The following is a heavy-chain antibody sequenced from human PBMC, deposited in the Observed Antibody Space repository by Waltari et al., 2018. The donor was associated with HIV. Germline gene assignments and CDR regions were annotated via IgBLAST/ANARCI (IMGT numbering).Heavy chain of an antibody. V-gene: IGHV1-3*01. J-gene: IGHJ4*02. D-gene: IGHD6-19*01. CDR1: GYTFTSYA. Sequence: QVQLVQSGAEVKKPGASVKVSCKASGYTFTSYAMHWVRQAPGQRLEWMGWINAGNGNTKYSQKFQGRVTITRDTSASTAYMELSSLRSEDTAVYYCARGFIAVAGSFDYWGQGTLVTVSS. CDR3: ARGFIAVAGSFDY. CDR2: INAGNGNT.